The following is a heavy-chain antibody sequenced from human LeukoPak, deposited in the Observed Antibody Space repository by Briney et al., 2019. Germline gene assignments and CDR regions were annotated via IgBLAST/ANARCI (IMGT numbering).Heavy chain of an antibody. Sequence: PGGSLRLSCAASGFTGSHNYMSWVRQAPGKGLEWVSATHSSGGTYYADSVKGRFTISRDNSMNTLYPQMNSLRAEDTAVYYCANEIRPNDYWGQGTQVTVSS. V-gene: IGHV3-53*01. CDR1: GFTGSHNY. CDR3: ANEIRPNDY. CDR2: THSSGGT. J-gene: IGHJ4*02. D-gene: IGHD4-17*01.